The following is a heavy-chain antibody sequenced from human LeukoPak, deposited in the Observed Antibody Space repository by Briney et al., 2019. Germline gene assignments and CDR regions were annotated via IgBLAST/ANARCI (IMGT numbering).Heavy chain of an antibody. D-gene: IGHD7-27*01. J-gene: IGHJ4*02. CDR2: IYYSGST. CDR1: GGSISSGGYY. V-gene: IGHV4-61*08. CDR3: ARADRASYWGFDY. Sequence: SETLSLTCTVSGGSISSGGYYWSWIRQPPGKGLEWIGYIYYSGSTNYNPSLKSRVTISVDTSKNQFSLKLSSVTAADTAVYYCARADRASYWGFDYWGQGTLVTVSS.